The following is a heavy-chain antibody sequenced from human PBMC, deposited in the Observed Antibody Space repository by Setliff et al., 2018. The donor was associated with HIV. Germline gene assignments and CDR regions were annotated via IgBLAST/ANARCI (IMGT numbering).Heavy chain of an antibody. CDR1: GYTFSSYG. CDR3: ARDGSYTIFGVVDFSYGMDV. CDR2: ISASNGYT. J-gene: IGHJ6*02. D-gene: IGHD3-3*01. V-gene: IGHV1-18*01. Sequence: ASVKVSCKASGYTFSSYGISWVRQAPGQGLEWMGWISASNGYTDYAQKFRDRVTLTTDTSTSTAYMELRSLTSDDTAVYYCARDGSYTIFGVVDFSYGMDVWGQGTTVTVSS.